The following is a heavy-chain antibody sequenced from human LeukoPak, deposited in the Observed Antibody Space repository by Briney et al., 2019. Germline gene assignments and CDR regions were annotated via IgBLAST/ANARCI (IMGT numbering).Heavy chain of an antibody. J-gene: IGHJ4*02. D-gene: IGHD3-9*01. V-gene: IGHV4-30-4*08. CDR1: GGSISSGDYY. CDR3: ARGNILTGKYMVY. CDR2: IYYSGNT. Sequence: ASETLSLTCTVSGGSISSGDYYWSWIRQPPGKGLEWIGYIYYSGNTCYNPSLKSRVTISVDTSKNQFSLKLSSVTAADTAVYYCARGNILTGKYMVYWGQGTLVTVSS.